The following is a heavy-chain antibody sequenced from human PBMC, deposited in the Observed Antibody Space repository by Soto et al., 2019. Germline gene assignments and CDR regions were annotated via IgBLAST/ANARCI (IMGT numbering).Heavy chain of an antibody. D-gene: IGHD6-6*01. J-gene: IGHJ6*02. Sequence: GESLKISCQGSGYSFASYWIGWVRQMPGKDLEWMGIIYPGDSDTRYSPSFQGQVTISADKSLSTAYLQWTSLKASDTALYYCATTRSFCLGFYFAGMDVWGQGTTVTVSS. V-gene: IGHV5-51*01. CDR3: ATTRSFCLGFYFAGMDV. CDR2: IYPGDSDT. CDR1: GYSFASYW.